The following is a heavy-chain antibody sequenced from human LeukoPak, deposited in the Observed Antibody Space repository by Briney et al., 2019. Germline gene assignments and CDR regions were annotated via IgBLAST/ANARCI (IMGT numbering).Heavy chain of an antibody. J-gene: IGHJ6*02. V-gene: IGHV3-21*01. CDR3: ARDMGPDYYYYYGMDV. CDR1: GFTFSSYS. Sequence: GGSLRLSCAASGFTFSSYSMNWVRQAPGKGLEWVSSISSSSSYIYYADSVKGRFTISRDNAKNSLYLQMNSLRAEDTAVYYCARDMGPDYYYYYGMDVWGQGTTVTVSS. CDR2: ISSSSSYI. D-gene: IGHD3-10*01.